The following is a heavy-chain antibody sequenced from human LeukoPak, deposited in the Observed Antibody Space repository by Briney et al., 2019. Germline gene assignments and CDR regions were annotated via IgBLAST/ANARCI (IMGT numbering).Heavy chain of an antibody. CDR3: ARRVRSADYRLDY. V-gene: IGHV4-34*01. Sequence: PSETLSLTCAVYGGSFTIYSWTWIRQPPGKSLEWVGEVSPSGNTQYNPSLKSRVTISLDASKSQFYLKLNSVTAADTAVYYCARRVRSADYRLDYWGQGTLVTVSS. CDR1: GGSFTIYS. D-gene: IGHD4-11*01. J-gene: IGHJ4*02. CDR2: VSPSGNT.